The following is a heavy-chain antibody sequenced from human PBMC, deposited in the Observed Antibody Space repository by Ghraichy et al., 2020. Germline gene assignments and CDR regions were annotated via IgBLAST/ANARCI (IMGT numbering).Heavy chain of an antibody. Sequence: WVGEISLSGTTNYNPSLKSRVTISIDASNNQFSLRLTSVNAADTAVYYWARARVAFNLGDYCGQGMLVSVSS. CDR2: ISLSGTT. V-gene: IGHV4/OR15-8*02. D-gene: IGHD3-3*02. J-gene: IGHJ4*02. CDR3: ARARVAFNLGDY.